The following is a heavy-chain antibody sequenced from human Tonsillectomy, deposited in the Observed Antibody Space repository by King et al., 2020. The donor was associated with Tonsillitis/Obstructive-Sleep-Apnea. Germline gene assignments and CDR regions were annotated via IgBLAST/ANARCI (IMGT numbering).Heavy chain of an antibody. Sequence: QLVQSGSELVNPGASVKVSCKASGYTFTDYAMNWVRQAPGQGLEWMGWINTNTGNPIYVKGFTGRFVFSLDTSVSTAYLQISSLKAEDTAMYYCARGYITSLGRFDPWGQGTLVTVSS. D-gene: IGHD5-12*01. CDR1: GYTFTDYA. CDR3: ARGYITSLGRFDP. CDR2: INTNTGNP. V-gene: IGHV7-4-1*02. J-gene: IGHJ5*02.